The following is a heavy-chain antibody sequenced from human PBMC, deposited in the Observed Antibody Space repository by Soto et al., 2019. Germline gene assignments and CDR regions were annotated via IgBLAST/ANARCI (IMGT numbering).Heavy chain of an antibody. CDR2: IYYSGST. V-gene: IGHV4-39*01. Sequence: QLQLQESGPGLVKPSETLSLTCTVSGGSISSSSYYWGWIRQPPGKELEWIGSIYYSGSTYYNPSLKSRVTISVDTSKNQFSLKLSSVTAADTAVYYCARSGRAYYYDSSGYYYHDYWGQGTLVTVSS. J-gene: IGHJ4*02. D-gene: IGHD3-22*01. CDR3: ARSGRAYYYDSSGYYYHDY. CDR1: GGSISSSSYY.